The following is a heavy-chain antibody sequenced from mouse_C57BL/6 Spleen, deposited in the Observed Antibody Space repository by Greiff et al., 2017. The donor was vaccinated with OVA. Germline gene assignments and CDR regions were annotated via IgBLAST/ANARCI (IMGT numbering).Heavy chain of an antibody. Sequence: VQLQQPGAELVMPGASVKLSCKASGYTFTSYWMPWVKQRPGQGLEWIGEIDPSDSYTNYNQKFKGKSTLTVDKSSSTAYMQLSSLTSEDSAVYYCATNWDDFDYWGQGTTLTVSS. CDR1: GYTFTSYW. J-gene: IGHJ2*01. V-gene: IGHV1-69*01. CDR3: ATNWDDFDY. D-gene: IGHD4-1*01. CDR2: IDPSDSYT.